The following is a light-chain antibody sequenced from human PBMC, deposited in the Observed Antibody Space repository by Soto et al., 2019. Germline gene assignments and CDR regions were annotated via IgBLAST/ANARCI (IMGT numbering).Light chain of an antibody. Sequence: IVLTQAPGTLSFSPGERATLSFETSQSRGSNFLAWYQHKPFQAPRLLIYASSNRATGIPDRFSGSASGTDFTLTINRLEPEDFAVYYCQLYGISPHFGQGTRLEIK. CDR1: QSRGSNF. CDR2: ASS. CDR3: QLYGISPH. V-gene: IGKV3-20*01. J-gene: IGKJ5*01.